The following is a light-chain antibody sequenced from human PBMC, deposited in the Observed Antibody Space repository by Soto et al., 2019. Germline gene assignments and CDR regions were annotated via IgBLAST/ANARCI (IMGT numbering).Light chain of an antibody. J-gene: IGKJ1*01. CDR3: QQYDTFPRP. CDR1: QGINNY. V-gene: IGKV1-16*02. CDR2: ATY. Sequence: DIQITQSPSSLAASVGDRVTITCRASQGINNYVAWFQQKPGRAPKSLIYATYNLQSGVPSKFSANGSRTEITLTISSLKHEDLATYDCQQYDTFPRPFGQGPKVGI.